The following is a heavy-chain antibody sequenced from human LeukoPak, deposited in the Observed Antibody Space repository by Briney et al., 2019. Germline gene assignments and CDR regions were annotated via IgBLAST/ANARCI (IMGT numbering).Heavy chain of an antibody. CDR3: ARDTLYGNYFDY. CDR2: ISYDGSNK. CDR1: RFTFSSYA. Sequence: GRSLRLSCAASRFTFSSYAMHWVRQAPGKGLEGGAVISYDGSNKYYSDSVNGRFTISRDNSKNTLYLQMNSLRAEDTAVYYCARDTLYGNYFDYWGQGTLVTVSS. D-gene: IGHD3-10*01. J-gene: IGHJ4*02. V-gene: IGHV3-30-3*01.